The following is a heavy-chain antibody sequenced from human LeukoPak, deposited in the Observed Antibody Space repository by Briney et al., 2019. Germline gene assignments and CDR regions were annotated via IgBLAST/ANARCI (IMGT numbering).Heavy chain of an antibody. Sequence: PGGSLRLSCAASGFTFSGYSMNWVRQALVKGLEWVSAISMSSSYIFYADSVNGRFTISRDNANNSLYLQMNSLRAEDTAVYYCARDKGYYLDYWGQGTLVTVSP. J-gene: IGHJ4*02. CDR1: GFTFSGYS. CDR2: ISMSSSYI. CDR3: ARDKGYYLDY. D-gene: IGHD3-22*01. V-gene: IGHV3-21*01.